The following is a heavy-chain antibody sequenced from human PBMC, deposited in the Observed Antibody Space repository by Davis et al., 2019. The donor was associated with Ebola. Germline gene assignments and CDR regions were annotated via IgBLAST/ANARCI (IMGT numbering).Heavy chain of an antibody. CDR3: AKNNWNDFIMLDY. J-gene: IGHJ4*02. D-gene: IGHD1-1*01. Sequence: GGSLRLSCAASGFTVSSNYMSWVRQAPGKGLEWVSVIYSGGSTYYAGSVKGRFTISRDNSKNTLYLQMNSLRAEDTAVYYCAKNNWNDFIMLDYWGQGTLVTVSS. V-gene: IGHV3-53*01. CDR1: GFTVSSNY. CDR2: IYSGGST.